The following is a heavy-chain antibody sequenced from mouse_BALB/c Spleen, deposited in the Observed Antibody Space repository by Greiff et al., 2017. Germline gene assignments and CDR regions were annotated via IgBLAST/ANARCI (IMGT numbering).Heavy chain of an antibody. D-gene: IGHD1-1*01. V-gene: IGHV14-3*02. J-gene: IGHJ4*01. CDR2: IDPANGNT. Sequence: VQLQQSGAELVKPGASVKLSCTASGFNIKDNYMHWVKQRPEQGLEWIGRIDPANGNTKYDPKFQGKATITADTSSNTAYLQLSSLTSEDTAVYYCARVTTVAHYYAMDYWGQGTSVTVSS. CDR1: GFNIKDNY. CDR3: ARVTTVAHYYAMDY.